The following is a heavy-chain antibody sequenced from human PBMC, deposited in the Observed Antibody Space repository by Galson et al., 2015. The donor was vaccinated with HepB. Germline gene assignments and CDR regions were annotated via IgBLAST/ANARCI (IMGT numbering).Heavy chain of an antibody. J-gene: IGHJ4*02. CDR3: ARDRENSYDGGGY. CDR1: GFTFSRYW. CDR2: IKQDGSEK. V-gene: IGHV3-7*01. D-gene: IGHD3-22*01. Sequence: SLRLSCAGSGFTFSRYWMSWVRQAPGKGLEWVANIKQDGSEKYYVDSVKGRFTISRDNAKNSLYLQMNSLRAEDTAVYYCARDRENSYDGGGYWRQGTLVTVSS.